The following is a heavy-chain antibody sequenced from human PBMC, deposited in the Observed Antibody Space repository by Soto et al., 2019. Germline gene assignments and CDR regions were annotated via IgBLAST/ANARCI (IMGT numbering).Heavy chain of an antibody. CDR1: GGTFNNNA. CDR3: ARPYDSSDYYGGGMDV. D-gene: IGHD3-22*01. CDR2: IIPILGTA. J-gene: IGHJ6*02. Sequence: QVQLVQSGAEVKKPGSSVKVSCKASGGTFNNNAISWVRQAPGQGLEWMGGIIPILGTANYAQKFRGRVTITADESTSTGHTDLSSLRSEDTAVYYCARPYDSSDYYGGGMDVWGQGTTVTVSS. V-gene: IGHV1-69*01.